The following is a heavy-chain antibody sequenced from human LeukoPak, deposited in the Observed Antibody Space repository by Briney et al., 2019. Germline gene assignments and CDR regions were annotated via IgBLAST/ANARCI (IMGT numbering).Heavy chain of an antibody. CDR1: GFTFYDYA. Sequence: HPGGSLRLSCAASGFTFYDYAMHWVRQAPGKGLEWVSGISWNSGSIGYADSVKGRFTISRDNAKNSLYLQMNSLRAEDTALYYCAKGKHCTNGVCYTGLGAQQHPFDYWGQGTLVTVSS. V-gene: IGHV3-9*01. J-gene: IGHJ4*02. D-gene: IGHD2-8*01. CDR3: AKGKHCTNGVCYTGLGAQQHPFDY. CDR2: ISWNSGSI.